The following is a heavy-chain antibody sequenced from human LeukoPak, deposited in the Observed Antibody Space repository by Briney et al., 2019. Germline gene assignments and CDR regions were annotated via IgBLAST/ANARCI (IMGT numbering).Heavy chain of an antibody. J-gene: IGHJ4*02. D-gene: IGHD6-6*01. CDR3: AKGRGGRIAARPSN. V-gene: IGHV3-9*01. CDR1: GFTFSSYA. Sequence: GGSLRLSCAASGFTFSSYAMSWVRQAPGKGLEWVSGISWNSGSIGYADSVKGRFTISRDNAKNSLYLQMNSLRAENTALYYCAKGRGGRIAARPSNWGQGTLVTVSS. CDR2: ISWNSGSI.